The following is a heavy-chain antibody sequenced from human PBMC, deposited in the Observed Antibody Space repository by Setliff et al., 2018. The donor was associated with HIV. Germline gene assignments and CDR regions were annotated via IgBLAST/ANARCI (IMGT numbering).Heavy chain of an antibody. J-gene: IGHJ2*01. CDR3: AKGNWGYWYFDI. V-gene: IGHV3-30*04. CDR1: GFTFSSYS. D-gene: IGHD3-16*01. Sequence: PGGSLRLSCAASGFTFSSYSMHWVRQAPGKGPEWVAVISYDGSTKYHADSVKGRFTISRDHYKNTLYLQMNSLRAEDTAVYYCAKGNWGYWYFDIWGRGTLVTVSS. CDR2: ISYDGSTK.